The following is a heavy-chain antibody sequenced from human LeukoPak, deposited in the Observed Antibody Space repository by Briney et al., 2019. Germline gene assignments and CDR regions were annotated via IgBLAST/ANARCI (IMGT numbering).Heavy chain of an antibody. CDR2: INHSGST. J-gene: IGHJ4*02. CDR3: ARDVLWSGSYFDY. V-gene: IGHV4-34*01. D-gene: IGHD3-3*01. Sequence: PSETLSLTCAVYGGSFSGYYWSWIRQPPGKGLEWIGEINHSGSTNYNPSLKSRVTISVDTSKNQFSLKLSSVTAADTAVYYCARDVLWSGSYFDYWGQGTLVTVSS. CDR1: GGSFSGYY.